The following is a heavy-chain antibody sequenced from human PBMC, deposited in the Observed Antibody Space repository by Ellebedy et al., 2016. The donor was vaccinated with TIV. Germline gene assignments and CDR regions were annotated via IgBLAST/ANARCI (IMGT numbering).Heavy chain of an antibody. CDR3: TKDGSGTMNF. CDR2: MNGDGNER. V-gene: IGHV3-7*01. CDR1: GFTFSTSW. J-gene: IGHJ4*02. Sequence: GESLKIPCPVPGFTFSTSWMSWVRQAPGQGLEWVANMNGDGNERSYVDSVEGRFTISRDNTRNSLYLHMNSLRADDTAGYYCTKDGSGTMNFWGQGTLVTVSS. D-gene: IGHD1-1*01.